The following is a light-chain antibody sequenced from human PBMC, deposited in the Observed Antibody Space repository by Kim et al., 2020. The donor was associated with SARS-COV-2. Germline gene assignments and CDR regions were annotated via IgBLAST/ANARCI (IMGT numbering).Light chain of an antibody. V-gene: IGLV2-14*03. J-gene: IGLJ2*01. Sequence: PGQSITISCTRTSSDVGGYNYVSWYQQHPGKAPKLMIYDVSNRPSGVSNRFSGSKSGNTASLTISGLQAEDEADYYCSSYTSSSLFGGGTQLTVL. CDR2: DVS. CDR3: SSYTSSSL. CDR1: SSDVGGYNY.